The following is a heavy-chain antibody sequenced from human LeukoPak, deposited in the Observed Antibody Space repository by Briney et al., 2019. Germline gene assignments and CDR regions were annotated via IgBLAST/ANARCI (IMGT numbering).Heavy chain of an antibody. V-gene: IGHV1-2*02. CDR1: GYTFTGYY. J-gene: IGHJ5*02. CDR3: ALTPTLEWELLPFDP. D-gene: IGHD1-26*01. CDR2: INPNSGGT. Sequence: VASVKVSCKASGYTFTGYYMHWVRQAPGQGLEWMGWINPNSGGTNYAQKFQGRVTMTRDTSISTAYMELSRLRSDDTAVYYCALTPTLEWELLPFDPWGQGTLVTVSS.